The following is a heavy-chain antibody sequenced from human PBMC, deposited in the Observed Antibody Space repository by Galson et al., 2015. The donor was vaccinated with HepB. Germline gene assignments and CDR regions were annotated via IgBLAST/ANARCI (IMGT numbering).Heavy chain of an antibody. V-gene: IGHV1-58*02. Sequence: SVKVSCKASGFTFTSSAMQWVRQARGQRLEWIGWIVVGSGNTNYVQKFQERVTITRDMSTSTAYMELSSLRSEDTAVYYCAAGPLIVGATRVDYWGQGTLVTVSS. CDR2: IVVGSGNT. CDR3: AAGPLIVGATRVDY. J-gene: IGHJ4*02. D-gene: IGHD1-26*01. CDR1: GFTFTSSA.